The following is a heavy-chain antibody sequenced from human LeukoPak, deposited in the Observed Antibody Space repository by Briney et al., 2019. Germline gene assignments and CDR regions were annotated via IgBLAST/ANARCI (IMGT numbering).Heavy chain of an antibody. J-gene: IGHJ4*02. Sequence: SETLSFTCTVSGGSISTFHWSWIRQPPGKGLEWIGYVYYSGDTNYNPSLKSQLTISVDTSKNQFSLQLSSVTAADTAVYYCARGGWSLDYWGQGTLVTVSS. CDR3: ARGGWSLDY. CDR1: GGSISTFH. V-gene: IGHV4-59*01. D-gene: IGHD2-15*01. CDR2: VYYSGDT.